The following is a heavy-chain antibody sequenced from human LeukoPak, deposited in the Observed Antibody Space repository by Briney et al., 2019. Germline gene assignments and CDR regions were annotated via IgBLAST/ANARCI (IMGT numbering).Heavy chain of an antibody. CDR3: GRPLYSRSPTSPFRY. J-gene: IGHJ4*02. Sequence: SETLSLTCTVSGGSISSSSYYWGWIRQPPGEGLEWIGTIYYSGSTYYNPSLKSRVTISVDTSKNQFSLKLSSVTAADTAVYYCGRPLYSRSPTSPFRYWGQGTLVTVSS. D-gene: IGHD6-6*01. CDR1: GGSISSSSYY. CDR2: IYYSGST. V-gene: IGHV4-39*01.